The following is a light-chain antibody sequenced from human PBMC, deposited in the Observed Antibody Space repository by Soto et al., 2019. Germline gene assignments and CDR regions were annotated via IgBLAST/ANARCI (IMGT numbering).Light chain of an antibody. CDR1: ESLLHSNGYTY. V-gene: IGKV2-28*01. Sequence: DIVMTQSPLSLPVTPGEPASISCRSSESLLHSNGYTYLDWYLQKPGQSPQLLINLGSNRASGVPDRFSGSGSGTDFTLKISRVEAEDVGVYYCMQARQTPKAFGQGTKLEI. CDR2: LGS. CDR3: MQARQTPKA. J-gene: IGKJ2*01.